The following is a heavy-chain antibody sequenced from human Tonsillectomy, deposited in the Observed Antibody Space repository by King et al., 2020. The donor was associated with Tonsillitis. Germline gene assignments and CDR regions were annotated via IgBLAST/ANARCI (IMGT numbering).Heavy chain of an antibody. J-gene: IGHJ6*03. CDR2: INHSGST. V-gene: IGHV4-34*01. Sequence: VQLQQWGAGLLKPSETLSLTCAVYGGSFSGYYWRWIRQPPGKGLEWIGEINHSGSTNYNPALKSRVTISVDTSKNQFSLKLSSVTAADTAVYYCARGDIVVVVAAVGQNFYYYMDVWGKGTTVTVSS. CDR3: ARGDIVVVVAAVGQNFYYYMDV. D-gene: IGHD2-15*01. CDR1: GGSFSGYY.